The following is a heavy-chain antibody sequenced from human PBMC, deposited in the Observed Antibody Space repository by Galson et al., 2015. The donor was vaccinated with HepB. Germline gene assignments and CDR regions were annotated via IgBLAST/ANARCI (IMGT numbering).Heavy chain of an antibody. V-gene: IGHV1-2*06. J-gene: IGHJ4*02. CDR2: TSPNSGGT. CDR1: GYIFTDYY. Sequence: SVKVSCKASGYIFTDYYIHWVRQAPGQGLEWMGRTSPNSGGTNYAQKFQGRVTMTRDTSINTSYMELSRLRPDDTAVYYCARGPGYSSSWYMYWGQGTLVTVSS. CDR3: ARGPGYSSSWYMY. D-gene: IGHD6-13*01.